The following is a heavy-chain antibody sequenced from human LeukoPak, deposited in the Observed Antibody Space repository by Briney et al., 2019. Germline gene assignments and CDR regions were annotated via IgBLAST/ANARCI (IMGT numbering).Heavy chain of an antibody. D-gene: IGHD3-16*01. V-gene: IGHV4-59*08. J-gene: IGHJ3*02. CDR1: GGSISSYY. CDR2: IYYSGST. CDR3: ARLGQPNAFDI. Sequence: SETLSLTCTVSGGSISSYYWSWIRQPPGKRLEWIGYIYYSGSTNYNPSLKSRVTISVDTSKKQFSLRLSSVTAADTAVYYCARLGQPNAFDIWGQGTMVTVSS.